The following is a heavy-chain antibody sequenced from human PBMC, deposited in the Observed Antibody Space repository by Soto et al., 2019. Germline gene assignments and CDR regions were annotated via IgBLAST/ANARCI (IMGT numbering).Heavy chain of an antibody. J-gene: IGHJ6*02. D-gene: IGHD3-10*01. CDR1: GDTFSSYS. CDR3: AANSLGGGSQGDV. CDR2: IVPIFGTT. V-gene: IGHV1-69*13. Sequence: SVKVSCKASGDTFSSYSISWVLQAPGQGLEWMGGIVPIFGTTVYAPRLQGRLTITADGPTSTSYMELSGLTFEDTAVYYCAANSLGGGSQGDVWGQGTTVTVSS.